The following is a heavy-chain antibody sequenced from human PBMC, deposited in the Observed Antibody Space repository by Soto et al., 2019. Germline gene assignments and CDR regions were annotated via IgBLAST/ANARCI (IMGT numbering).Heavy chain of an antibody. CDR1: GGTFSSYA. V-gene: IGHV1-69*01. J-gene: IGHJ6*02. CDR3: AREGYCSSTSCLPYYYYGMDV. CDR2: IIPIFGTA. Sequence: QVQLVQSGAEVKKPGSSVKVSCKASGGTFSSYAISWVRQAPGQGLEWMGGIIPIFGTANYAQKFQGRVTITADESTSTAYMELSSLRSEDTAVYYCAREGYCSSTSCLPYYYYGMDVWGQGTTVTVSS. D-gene: IGHD2-2*01.